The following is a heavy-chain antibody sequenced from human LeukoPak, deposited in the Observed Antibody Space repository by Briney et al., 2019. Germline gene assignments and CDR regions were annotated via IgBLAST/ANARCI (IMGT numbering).Heavy chain of an antibody. CDR3: ARGTLYGDYYYYYMDV. CDR2: IIPIFGTA. V-gene: IGHV1-69*06. Sequence: GSSVKVSCKASGGTFNSYAISWVRQAPGQGLEWMGGIIPIFGTANYAQKFQGRVTITADKSTSTAYMELSSLRSEDTAVYYCARGTLYGDYYYYYMDVWGKGTTVTVSS. D-gene: IGHD4-17*01. J-gene: IGHJ6*03. CDR1: GGTFNSYA.